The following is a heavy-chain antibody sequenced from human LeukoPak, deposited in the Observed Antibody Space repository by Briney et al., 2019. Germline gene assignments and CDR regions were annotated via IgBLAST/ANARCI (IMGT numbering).Heavy chain of an antibody. CDR3: ARDTYMVRGVIIWRPEKFDP. J-gene: IGHJ5*02. CDR1: GYTFTGYY. D-gene: IGHD3-10*01. CDR2: INPNSGGT. V-gene: IGHV1-2*02. Sequence: GASVKVSCKASGYTFTGYYMHWVRQAPGQGLEWMGWINPNSGGTNYAQKFQGRVTMTRDTSISTAYMELSRLRSDDTAVYYCARDTYMVRGVIIWRPEKFDPWGQGTLVTVSS.